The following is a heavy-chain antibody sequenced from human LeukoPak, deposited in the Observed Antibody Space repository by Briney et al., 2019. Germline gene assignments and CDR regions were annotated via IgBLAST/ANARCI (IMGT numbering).Heavy chain of an antibody. V-gene: IGHV3-74*01. J-gene: IGHJ4*02. CDR2: ISPTGSTT. D-gene: IGHD4-17*01. CDR1: GFSFSGHW. Sequence: GGSLRLSCTASGFSFSGHWMHWARQLPGKGLVWVSRISPTGSTTSYADSVKGRFTVSRDNAKNTLYLQMNSLRAEDTAVYYCARDLYGTVSTGGYFDYWGQGTLVTVSS. CDR3: ARDLYGTVSTGGYFDY.